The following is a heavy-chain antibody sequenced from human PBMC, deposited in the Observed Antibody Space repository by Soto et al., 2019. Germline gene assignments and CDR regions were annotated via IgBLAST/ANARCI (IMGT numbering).Heavy chain of an antibody. CDR3: ARTGHSGSYDF. V-gene: IGHV1-3*01. J-gene: IGHJ5*01. Sequence: ASVKVSCKASGYTFANYGIHWVRQAPGQRLEWMGWINAGNGGTKYSENFQGRVTITRDTSASTVYLGLSSLSSEDTASYCCARTGHSGSYDFWG. CDR2: INAGNGGT. CDR1: GYTFANYG. D-gene: IGHD2-8*02.